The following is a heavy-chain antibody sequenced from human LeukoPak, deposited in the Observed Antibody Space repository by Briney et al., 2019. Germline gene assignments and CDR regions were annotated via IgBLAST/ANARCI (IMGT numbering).Heavy chain of an antibody. CDR2: INPNSGGT. Sequence: ASVKVSCKASGYTFTGYYMHWVRQAPGQGLEWMGCINPNSGGTKYAQKFQGGVTLTRDTSISTAYMELSRLRSDDTAVYYCARDRGEQWLVNNWFDPWGQGTLVTVSS. CDR3: ARDRGEQWLVNNWFDP. J-gene: IGHJ5*02. V-gene: IGHV1-2*02. CDR1: GYTFTGYY. D-gene: IGHD6-19*01.